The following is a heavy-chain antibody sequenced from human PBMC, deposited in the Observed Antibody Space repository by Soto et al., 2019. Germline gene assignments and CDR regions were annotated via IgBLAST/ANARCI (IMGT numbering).Heavy chain of an antibody. Sequence: GGSLRLSCAASGFTFSSYGMHWVRQAPGKGLEWVAVIWYDGSNKYYADSVKGRFTISRDNSKNTLYLQMNSLRAEDTAVYYCAREGALRYYDILTGQGGFDYWGQGTLVTVSS. D-gene: IGHD3-9*01. CDR2: IWYDGSNK. V-gene: IGHV3-33*01. CDR3: AREGALRYYDILTGQGGFDY. CDR1: GFTFSSYG. J-gene: IGHJ4*02.